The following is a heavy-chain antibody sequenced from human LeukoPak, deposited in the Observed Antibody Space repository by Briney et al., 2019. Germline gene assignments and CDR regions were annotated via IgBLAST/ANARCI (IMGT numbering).Heavy chain of an antibody. CDR1: GGSISTYY. V-gene: IGHV4-59*01. CDR3: AREGDTNIYYFYMDV. Sequence: SETPSLTCTVSGGSISTYYWSWIRQPPGKGLEWIGFIYYTGSGNYNPSLKSRVTMSVDTSKNQFSLMLSSVTAADTAVYYCAREGDTNIYYFYMDVWGKGTTVTVSS. CDR2: IYYTGSG. D-gene: IGHD1-26*01. J-gene: IGHJ6*03.